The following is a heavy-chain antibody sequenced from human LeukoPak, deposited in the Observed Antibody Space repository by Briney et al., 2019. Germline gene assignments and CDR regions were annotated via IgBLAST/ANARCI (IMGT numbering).Heavy chain of an antibody. J-gene: IGHJ6*03. D-gene: IGHD3-16*01. CDR1: GFTFSSYW. CDR2: IKQDGSEK. Sequence: PGGSLRLSCAASGFTFSSYWMSWVRQAPGKGLEWVANIKQDGSEKYYVDSVKGRFTISRDNAKNSLYLQMNSLRAEDTAVYYCARERGGTSDYYYYYYMDVWGKGTTVTVSS. CDR3: ARERGGTSDYYYYYYMDV. V-gene: IGHV3-7*01.